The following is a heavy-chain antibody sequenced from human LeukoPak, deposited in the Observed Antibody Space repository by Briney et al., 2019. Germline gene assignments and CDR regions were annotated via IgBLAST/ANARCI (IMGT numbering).Heavy chain of an antibody. Sequence: GGSLRLSCAASGFTFSSYAMSWVRQAPGKGLEWVSAISGSGASTYYADSMKGRFTISRDHSKNTLYLQMTGLRAGDTAVYYCEKRGGGRDYYDILTGSNSPDYWGQGTLVTVSS. CDR1: GFTFSSYA. V-gene: IGHV3-23*01. CDR3: EKRGGGRDYYDILTGSNSPDY. J-gene: IGHJ4*02. D-gene: IGHD3-9*01. CDR2: ISGSGAST.